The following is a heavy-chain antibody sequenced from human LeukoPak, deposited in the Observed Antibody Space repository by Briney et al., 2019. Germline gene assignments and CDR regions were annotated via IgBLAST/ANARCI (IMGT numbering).Heavy chain of an antibody. CDR1: GDSISSGDYY. Sequence: SETLSLTCTVSGDSISSGDYYWSWIRQPAGKGLEWIGYIYYSGSTNYNPSLKSRVTISVDTSKNQFSLKLSSVTAADTAVYYCARVRTGPDYGDYYYYYMDVWGKGTTVTVSS. V-gene: IGHV4-61*10. CDR2: IYYSGST. D-gene: IGHD4-17*01. J-gene: IGHJ6*03. CDR3: ARVRTGPDYGDYYYYYMDV.